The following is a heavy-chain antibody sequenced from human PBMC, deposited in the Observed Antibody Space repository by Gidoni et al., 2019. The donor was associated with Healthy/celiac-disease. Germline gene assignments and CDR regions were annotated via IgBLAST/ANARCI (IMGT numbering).Heavy chain of an antibody. J-gene: IGHJ5*02. V-gene: IGHV3-66*02. CDR2: IYSGGST. D-gene: IGHD3-10*01. CDR3: ARGYGPEGHNWFDP. Sequence: EVQLVESGGGLVQPGGSLRLSCAAAGFTVSSNYMSWVRQAPGKGLEWVSVIYSGGSTYYADSVKGRFTISRDNSKNTLYLQMNSLRAEDTAVYYCARGYGPEGHNWFDPWGQGTLVTVSS. CDR1: GFTVSSNY.